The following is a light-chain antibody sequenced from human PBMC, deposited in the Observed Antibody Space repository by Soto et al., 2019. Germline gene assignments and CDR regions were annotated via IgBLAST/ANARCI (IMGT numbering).Light chain of an antibody. CDR2: KAS. J-gene: IGKJ1*01. CDR3: QQYNTHRAWT. CDR1: QSISSW. V-gene: IGKV1-5*03. Sequence: DIQMTQSPSTLSASVGDRVTITCRASQSISSWLAWYQQKPGKAPNLLIHKASTLLSGVPSRFSGSGSGTEFTLTISSLHPDDFATYDGQQYNTHRAWTCGQGTKVEIK.